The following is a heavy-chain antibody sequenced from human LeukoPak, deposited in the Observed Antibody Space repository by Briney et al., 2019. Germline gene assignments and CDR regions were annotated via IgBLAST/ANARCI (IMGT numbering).Heavy chain of an antibody. D-gene: IGHD3-22*01. CDR3: AKDSYDSSGYYYAIPFDY. CDR2: ISGSGGST. V-gene: IGHV3-23*01. CDR1: GFTFSSYA. J-gene: IGHJ4*02. Sequence: GGSLRLSCAASGFTFSSYAMSWVRQAPGKGLEWVSAISGSGGSTYYADSVKGRFTISRDNSKNTLYLQMNSLRAEDTAVYYCAKDSYDSSGYYYAIPFDYWGQGTLVTVSS.